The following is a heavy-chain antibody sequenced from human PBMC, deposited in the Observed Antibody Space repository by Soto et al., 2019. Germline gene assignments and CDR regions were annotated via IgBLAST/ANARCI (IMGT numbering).Heavy chain of an antibody. Sequence: GGSLRLSCAASGFTFSSYWMSWVRQAPGKGLEWVANIKQDGSEKYYVDSVKGRFTISRDNAKNSLYLQMNSLRAEDTAVYYCVSRGEYSWWLPPQGDYFDYWGQGTLVTVSS. V-gene: IGHV3-7*01. CDR1: GFTFSSYW. D-gene: IGHD5-12*01. J-gene: IGHJ4*02. CDR3: VSRGEYSWWLPPQGDYFDY. CDR2: IKQDGSEK.